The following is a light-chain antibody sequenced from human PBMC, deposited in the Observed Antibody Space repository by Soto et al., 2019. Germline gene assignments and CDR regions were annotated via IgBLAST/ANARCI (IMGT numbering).Light chain of an antibody. CDR1: QSVSSSY. CDR2: DAS. CDR3: QQYGRSPWT. V-gene: IGKV3-20*01. Sequence: IVLTQSPGTLSLSPWERATLSCRASQSVSSSYLAWYQQKPGQAPRLLIFDASSRATGISDRFSGSGSGTDFTLTISRLEPGDFAVYYCQQYGRSPWTFGQGTKVDIK. J-gene: IGKJ1*01.